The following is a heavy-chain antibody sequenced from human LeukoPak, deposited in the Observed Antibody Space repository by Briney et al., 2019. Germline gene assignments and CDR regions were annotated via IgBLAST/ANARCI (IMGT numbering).Heavy chain of an antibody. Sequence: RAGGSLRLSCAASGFTFSSYAMTWVRQAPGKGLEWVSSFSFNGESTYYADSAKGRFTISRDNSKNTLYLQMNSLRAEDTAVYYCAKGGYSNGRYYYYYMDVWGEGTTVTVSS. CDR1: GFTFSSYA. CDR3: AKGGYSNGRYYYYYMDV. CDR2: FSFNGEST. D-gene: IGHD5-18*01. V-gene: IGHV3-23*01. J-gene: IGHJ6*03.